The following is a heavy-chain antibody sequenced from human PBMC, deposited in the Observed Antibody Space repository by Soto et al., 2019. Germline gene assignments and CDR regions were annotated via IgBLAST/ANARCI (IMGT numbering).Heavy chain of an antibody. CDR2: IDWDDDK. Sequence: SGPTLVNPTQTLTLTCSFSGFSLSTSGMSVSWIRQPPGKALKWLALIDWDDDKYYSTSLKTRLTISKDTSKNQVVLTLTNMDPVDTATYYCARRLSFGDIDYGMDVWGQGTTVTVSS. J-gene: IGHJ6*02. D-gene: IGHD3-10*01. CDR3: ARRLSFGDIDYGMDV. CDR1: GFSLSTSGMS. V-gene: IGHV2-70*01.